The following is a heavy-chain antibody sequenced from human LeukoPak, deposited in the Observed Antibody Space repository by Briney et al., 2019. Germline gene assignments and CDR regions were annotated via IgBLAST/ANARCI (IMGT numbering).Heavy chain of an antibody. CDR3: ARNARVTDFDF. V-gene: IGHV1-2*02. CDR1: GYTFIDYY. CDR2: VNPNSGGT. J-gene: IGHJ4*02. D-gene: IGHD2-21*02. Sequence: ASVKVSCKASGYTFIDYYIHWVRQAPGQGLEWMGWVNPNSGGTNSPQNFQGRVTMTRDTSTSTAYMELSRLRSDDTAVYYCARNARVTDFDFWGQGTLVTVSS.